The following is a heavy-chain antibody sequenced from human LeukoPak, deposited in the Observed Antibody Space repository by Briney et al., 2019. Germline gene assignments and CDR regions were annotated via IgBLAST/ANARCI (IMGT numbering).Heavy chain of an antibody. Sequence: SETLSLTCAVYGWSFSGDYWSWILQPPGRGLEWMGEINHSGSTNYNPSLKSRVTISVDTSKNQFSLKLSSVTAADTAVYYCARDNYVSWEYWGQGTLVTVSS. D-gene: IGHD1-26*01. CDR3: ARDNYVSWEY. CDR1: GWSFSGDY. J-gene: IGHJ4*02. CDR2: INHSGST. V-gene: IGHV4-34*01.